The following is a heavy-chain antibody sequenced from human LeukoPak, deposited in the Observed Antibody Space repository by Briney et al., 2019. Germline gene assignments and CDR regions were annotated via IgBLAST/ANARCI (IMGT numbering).Heavy chain of an antibody. CDR1: GYTFTGYY. CDR2: INPNSGGT. Sequence: ASVKVSCKASGYTFTGYYMHWVRQAPGQGLEWMGWINPNSGGTNYAQKFQGRVTMTRDTSISTAYMELSRLRSDDTAVYYCARDVGGVIVVVIPNFDYWGQGTLVTVSS. V-gene: IGHV1-2*02. CDR3: ARDVGGVIVVVIPNFDY. D-gene: IGHD3-22*01. J-gene: IGHJ4*02.